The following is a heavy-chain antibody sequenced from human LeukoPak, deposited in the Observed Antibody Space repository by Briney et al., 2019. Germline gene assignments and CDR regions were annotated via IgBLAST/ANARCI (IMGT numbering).Heavy chain of an antibody. CDR1: GFTVSRNH. CDR2: IHGGGGT. J-gene: IGHJ4*02. Sequence: PGGSLRLSCAASGFTVSRNHMSWVRQAPGKGLEWVSVIHGGGGTYYADSVKGRFTISRDNAKNTVYFQMNSLRVEDTAVYYCAREPGDGDYVDWGQGTLVTVSS. V-gene: IGHV3-53*01. CDR3: AREPGDGDYVD. D-gene: IGHD4-17*01.